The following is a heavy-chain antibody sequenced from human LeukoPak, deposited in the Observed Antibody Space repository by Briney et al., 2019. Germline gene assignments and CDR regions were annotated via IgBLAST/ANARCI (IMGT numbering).Heavy chain of an antibody. J-gene: IGHJ4*02. CDR3: ARESSWVASDFDY. V-gene: IGHV1-2*02. Sequence: GASMKVSCKASGYTFTGYYMHWVRQAPGQGLEWMGWINPNSGGTKYAQKFQGRVTMTRDTSISTAYMELSRLRSDDTAVYYCARESSWVASDFDYWGQGTLVTVSS. D-gene: IGHD1-26*01. CDR1: GYTFTGYY. CDR2: INPNSGGT.